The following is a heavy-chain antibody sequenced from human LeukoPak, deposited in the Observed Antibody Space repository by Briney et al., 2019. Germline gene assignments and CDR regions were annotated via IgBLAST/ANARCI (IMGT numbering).Heavy chain of an antibody. V-gene: IGHV4-4*07. Sequence: SETLSLTCTVSGGSISSYYWSWIRQPAGKGLEWIGRIYTSGSTNYNPSLKSRVTMSVDTSKSQFSQKLSSVTAADTAVYYCAREAPATAMGLVYYYMDVWGKGTTVTVSS. D-gene: IGHD5-18*01. CDR1: GGSISSYY. CDR2: IYTSGST. CDR3: AREAPATAMGLVYYYMDV. J-gene: IGHJ6*03.